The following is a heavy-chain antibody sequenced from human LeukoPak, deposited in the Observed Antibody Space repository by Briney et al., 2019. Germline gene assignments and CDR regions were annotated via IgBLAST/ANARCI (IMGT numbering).Heavy chain of an antibody. CDR2: ISWHGGST. CDR1: GFTFDDYG. CDR3: ARSPTSDIGY. D-gene: IGHD4-11*01. J-gene: IGHJ4*02. Sequence: GGSLRLSCAASGFTFDDYGMSWVRQAPGKGLEWVSGISWHGGSTGYADSVKGRFTISRDNAKSSLYLQMNSLRVEDTAIYYCARSPTSDIGYWGRGTLVTVSS. V-gene: IGHV3-20*04.